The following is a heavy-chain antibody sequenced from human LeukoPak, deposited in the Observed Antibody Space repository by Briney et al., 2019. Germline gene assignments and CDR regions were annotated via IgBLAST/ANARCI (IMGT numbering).Heavy chain of an antibody. D-gene: IGHD5-18*01. V-gene: IGHV3-23*01. CDR2: ISDDDDST. J-gene: IGHJ4*02. CDR1: HFTFSSHA. CDR3: AKTLFGFSYGKIDY. Sequence: GGSLRLSCATSHFTFSSHAMNWVRQAPGKGLEWVSSISDDDDSTYYADSVKGRFTISRDNSMNTLYLDMNNLRPDDTALYFCAKTLFGFSYGKIDYWGQGTLVTVSS.